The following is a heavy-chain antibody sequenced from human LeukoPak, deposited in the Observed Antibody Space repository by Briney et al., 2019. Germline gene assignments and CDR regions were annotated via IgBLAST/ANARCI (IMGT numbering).Heavy chain of an antibody. CDR1: GFTVSSDY. V-gene: IGHV3-66*01. CDR2: IYSGGGGST. J-gene: IGHJ6*02. CDR3: ASLPAYGMDV. D-gene: IGHD2-2*01. Sequence: GGSLRLSCAASGFTVSSDYLSWVRQAPGKGLEWVSIIYSGGGGSTYYADSVKGRFTISRDNSKNTVYLQMNSLRAEDTAVYYCASLPAYGMDVWGQGTTVTVSS.